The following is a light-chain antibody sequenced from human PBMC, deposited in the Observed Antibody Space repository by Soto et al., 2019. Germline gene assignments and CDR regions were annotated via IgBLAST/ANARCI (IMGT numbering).Light chain of an antibody. CDR1: SSDVGGYNY. CDR2: EVS. CDR3: SSYGGSDNFDV. Sequence: QSVLTQPPSASGSPGQSVTIPCTGNSSDVGGYNYVCWYKQHPGKAPKLMIYEVSKRPSGVPDRFSGSKSGNTASLTVSGLQAEDEADDYGSSYGGSDNFDVFGTGTKVTVL. V-gene: IGLV2-8*01. J-gene: IGLJ1*01.